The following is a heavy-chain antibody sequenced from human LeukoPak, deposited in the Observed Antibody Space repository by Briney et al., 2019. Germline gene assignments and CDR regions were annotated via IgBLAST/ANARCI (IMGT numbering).Heavy chain of an antibody. CDR2: INPNSGGT. D-gene: IGHD5-18*01. J-gene: IGHJ4*02. CDR3: ARDPGTAKVTGDDY. CDR1: GYTFTGYY. V-gene: IGHV1-2*02. Sequence: GASVKVSCKASGYTFTGYYMHWVRQAPGQGLEWMGWINPNSGGTNYAQKFQGRVTMTRDTSISTAYMELSRLRSDDTAVYYCARDPGTAKVTGDDYWGQGTLVTVSS.